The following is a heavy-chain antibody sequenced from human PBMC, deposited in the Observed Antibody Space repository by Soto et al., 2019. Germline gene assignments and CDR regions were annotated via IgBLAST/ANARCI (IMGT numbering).Heavy chain of an antibody. CDR1: GFPFSTYS. Sequence: EVQLVESGGGLVQPGGSLRLSCAASGFPFSTYSMNWVRQAPGKGLEWISYITYRGSPIYYADSVKGRFTISRDNAKDSLYLQMNSLRDDDTAMYYCATGGTSSPLADWGQGTLVTVSS. J-gene: IGHJ4*02. D-gene: IGHD6-6*01. V-gene: IGHV3-48*02. CDR3: ATGGTSSPLAD. CDR2: ITYRGSPI.